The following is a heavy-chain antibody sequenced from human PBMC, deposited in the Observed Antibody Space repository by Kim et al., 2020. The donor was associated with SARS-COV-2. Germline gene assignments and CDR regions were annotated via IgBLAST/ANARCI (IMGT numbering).Heavy chain of an antibody. Sequence: GGSLRLSCVASGFTLNTYWINWVRQAPGKVLVWVSRINTGGSSTHYADSVKGRFTMSRDNAENTVILQMHSLRAEDTAVYYCARGMFASGFDVWGQGTTVTISS. V-gene: IGHV3-74*01. J-gene: IGHJ6*02. D-gene: IGHD3-10*02. CDR2: INTGGSST. CDR3: ARGMFASGFDV. CDR1: GFTLNTYW.